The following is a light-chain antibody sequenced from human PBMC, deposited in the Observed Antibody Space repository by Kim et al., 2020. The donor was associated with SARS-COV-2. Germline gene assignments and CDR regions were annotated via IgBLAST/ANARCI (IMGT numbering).Light chain of an antibody. Sequence: AAVGDRVTINCRASRDISNYLAWYQLKTGRARRSLISGASSLQSGVPSKFSGSGSGADFTLTINNLGPEELATYYCQQYDSYPLTFGGGTKVDIK. J-gene: IGKJ4*01. CDR3: QQYDSYPLT. CDR2: GAS. V-gene: IGKV1-16*02. CDR1: RDISNY.